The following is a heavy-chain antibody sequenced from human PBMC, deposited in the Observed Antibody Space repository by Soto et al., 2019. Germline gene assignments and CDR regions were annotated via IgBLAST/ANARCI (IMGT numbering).Heavy chain of an antibody. J-gene: IGHJ4*02. CDR2: IWYDGSNK. CDR1: GFTFSSYG. Sequence: QVQLVESGGGVVQPGRSLRLSCAASGFTFSSYGMHWVRQAPGKGLEWVAVIWYDGSNKYYADSVKGRFTISRDNSKNTLYLQMNSLRAEDTAVYYCAREATIAVAGTYVYYFDYWGQGTLVTVSS. V-gene: IGHV3-33*01. D-gene: IGHD6-19*01. CDR3: AREATIAVAGTYVYYFDY.